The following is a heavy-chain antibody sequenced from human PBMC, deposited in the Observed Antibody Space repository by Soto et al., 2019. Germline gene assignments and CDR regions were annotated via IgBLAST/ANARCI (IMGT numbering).Heavy chain of an antibody. CDR3: ASKRLSFYGLDV. J-gene: IGHJ6*02. CDR1: GFSLSTSW. CDR2: IMQDGSDK. V-gene: IGHV3-7*01. Sequence: EVQLVESGGGLVQPGGSLRLSCTASGFSLSTSWMTWVRQAPGKGLEWVANIMQDGSDKYYVDSVKGRFTISRDNAQNTLYLQMTWLRAEDTAVCYCASKRLSFYGLDVWGQGTTVTVSS.